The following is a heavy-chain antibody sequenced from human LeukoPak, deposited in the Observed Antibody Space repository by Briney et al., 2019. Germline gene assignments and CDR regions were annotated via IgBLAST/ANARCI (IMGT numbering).Heavy chain of an antibody. V-gene: IGHV3-21*01. CDR2: ISSSSSYI. D-gene: IGHD6-13*01. CDR3: ARDRIAASGTPVYGNPDDY. J-gene: IGHJ4*02. CDR1: RFTFSSYT. Sequence: GGSLRLSCAASRFTFSSYTMNWVRQAPGKGLEGVSSISSSSSYIYYADSVKGRFTISRDNAKNSLSLQMNSLRAEDTAVYYCARDRIAASGTPVYGNPDDYWGQGTLVTVSS.